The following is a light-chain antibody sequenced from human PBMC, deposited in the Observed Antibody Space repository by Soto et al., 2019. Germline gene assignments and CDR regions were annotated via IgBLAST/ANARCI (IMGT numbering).Light chain of an antibody. CDR1: SSDVGSYNL. J-gene: IGLJ3*02. CDR3: CSYAGSSTWV. V-gene: IGLV2-23*01. Sequence: QSALTQPASVSGSPGQSINISCTGTSSDVGSYNLVSWYQQHPGKDPKLMIYEGSKRPSGVSNRFSGSKSGNTASLTISGLQSEDEADYYCCSYAGSSTWVFGGGTKLTVL. CDR2: EGS.